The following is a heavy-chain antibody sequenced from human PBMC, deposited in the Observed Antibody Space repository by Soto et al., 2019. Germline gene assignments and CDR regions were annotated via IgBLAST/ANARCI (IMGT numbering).Heavy chain of an antibody. CDR2: IYYTGIT. J-gene: IGHJ4*02. CDR3: ASSIDY. Sequence: QVQLQESGPGLVKPSQTLSLTCTVSGGSISSGGYYWSWIRQHPGKGLGWIGYIYYTGITYYNPSVXGXXTFSVDTSKTQFALRLRSVTAADTAVYYCASSIDYWGQGTLVTFSA. V-gene: IGHV4-31*01. CDR1: GGSISSGGYY.